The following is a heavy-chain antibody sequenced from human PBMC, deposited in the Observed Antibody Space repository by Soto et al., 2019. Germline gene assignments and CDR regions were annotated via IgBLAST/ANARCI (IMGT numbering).Heavy chain of an antibody. CDR1: GGSISSYSHY. Sequence: SSETLSLTCSVSGGSISSYSHYWVWIRQPPGKGLECIGNIYYNGDTYYNPSLKSRVTISVDTSKNQFSVQLNSVTAADTAVYYCARHESIVVATAARALDIWGQGTMVTVSS. CDR3: ARHESIVVATAARALDI. D-gene: IGHD2-15*01. CDR2: IYYNGDT. J-gene: IGHJ3*02. V-gene: IGHV4-39*01.